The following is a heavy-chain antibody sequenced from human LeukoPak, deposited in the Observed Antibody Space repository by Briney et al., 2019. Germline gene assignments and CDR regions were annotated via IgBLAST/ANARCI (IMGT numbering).Heavy chain of an antibody. CDR3: ARSDYGGNSFDY. CDR2: IYPGDSDT. V-gene: IGHV5-51*01. Sequence: GESLKISCQGSGFTFTTHWIGWVRQMPGKGLEWMGIIYPGDSDTEYSPSFQGQVSISADRSIRTAYLQWTSLKASDTAMYYCARSDYGGNSFDYWGQGTLVNVSS. D-gene: IGHD4-23*01. J-gene: IGHJ4*02. CDR1: GFTFTTHW.